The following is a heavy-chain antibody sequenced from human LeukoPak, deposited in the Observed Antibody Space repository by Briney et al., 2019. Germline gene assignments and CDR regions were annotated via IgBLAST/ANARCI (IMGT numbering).Heavy chain of an antibody. CDR3: ARGGSYGYEYYFDY. CDR1: GGSISSYY. D-gene: IGHD5-18*01. Sequence: SETLSLTCTVSGGSISSYYWSWIRQPAGKGLEWIGRIYTSGSTNYNPSLKSRVTMSVDTSKNQFSLKLSSVTAAGTAVYYCARGGSYGYEYYFDYWGQGTLVTVSS. CDR2: IYTSGST. V-gene: IGHV4-4*07. J-gene: IGHJ4*02.